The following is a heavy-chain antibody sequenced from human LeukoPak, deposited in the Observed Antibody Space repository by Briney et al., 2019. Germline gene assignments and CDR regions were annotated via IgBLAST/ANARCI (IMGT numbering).Heavy chain of an antibody. J-gene: IGHJ5*02. CDR2: IYYSGSS. CDR1: GGSISSSSYY. Sequence: PSETLSLTCAVSGGSISSSSYYWVWLRPPPGQELEGIGSIYYSGSSYYNPSLKSRITISADTSKNQLSLKLSSVTAADTAVYYCARHPRGRNYYGSGTRVRWFDPWGQGTLVTVSS. D-gene: IGHD3-10*01. CDR3: ARHPRGRNYYGSGTRVRWFDP. V-gene: IGHV4-39*07.